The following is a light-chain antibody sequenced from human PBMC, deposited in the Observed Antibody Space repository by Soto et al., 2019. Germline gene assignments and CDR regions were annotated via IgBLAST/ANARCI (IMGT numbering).Light chain of an antibody. V-gene: IGLV2-14*03. J-gene: IGLJ1*01. CDR2: EVY. Sequence: QSARTQPASVSGSPGESSAIPCTGSSSDVGGYNYVSWYQQHPGKAPKLIIYEVYNRPSGVSDRFSGSKSGKTASLTISGLQAEDEADYYCSSYTSSSTRVFGTGTKVTVL. CDR1: SSDVGGYNY. CDR3: SSYTSSSTRV.